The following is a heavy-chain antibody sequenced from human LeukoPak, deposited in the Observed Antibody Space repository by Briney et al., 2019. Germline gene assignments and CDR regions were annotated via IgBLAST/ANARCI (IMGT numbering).Heavy chain of an antibody. V-gene: IGHV5-51*01. Sequence: GESLKISCQGSGYIFTHNWIGWVRQKPGKGLEWMGIIYSGDSDTRYSPSFEGQVTISVDKSSSTAYLQWSRLKASDTAIYYCARQTRDGSGSRGYFFDFWGQGTLVTVSS. CDR2: IYSGDSDT. D-gene: IGHD3-10*01. CDR3: ARQTRDGSGSRGYFFDF. CDR1: GYIFTHNW. J-gene: IGHJ4*02.